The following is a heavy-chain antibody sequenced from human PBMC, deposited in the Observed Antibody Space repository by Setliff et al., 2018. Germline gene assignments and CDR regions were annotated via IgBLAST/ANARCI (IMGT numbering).Heavy chain of an antibody. CDR2: ISSYNDVT. CDR3: AISTLSICSGGTCPNAFDV. V-gene: IGHV1-18*01. Sequence: GASVKVSCKTSGYHLTSYGISWVRQAPGQGLEWMGWISSYNDVTNYAQRFQGRVTMTTDTSTSASYMELRSLRSDDTAVYYCAISTLSICSGGTCPNAFDVWGQGTMVTVSS. CDR1: GYHLTSYG. D-gene: IGHD2-15*01. J-gene: IGHJ3*01.